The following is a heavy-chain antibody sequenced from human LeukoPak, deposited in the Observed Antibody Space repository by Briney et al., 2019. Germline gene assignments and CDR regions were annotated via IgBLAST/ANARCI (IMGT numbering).Heavy chain of an antibody. CDR3: ARVTSPYYFDS. D-gene: IGHD2-2*01. V-gene: IGHV3-21*01. CDR2: ISSGGTYL. CDR1: GLTFSTYG. Sequence: GGSLRLYCAASGLTFSTYGMNWVRQAPGKGLEWVSSISSGGTYLNYADSVKGRFTISRDNAKNSLYLQMNSLRAEDTAVYYCARVTSPYYFDSWGQGTLVTVSS. J-gene: IGHJ4*02.